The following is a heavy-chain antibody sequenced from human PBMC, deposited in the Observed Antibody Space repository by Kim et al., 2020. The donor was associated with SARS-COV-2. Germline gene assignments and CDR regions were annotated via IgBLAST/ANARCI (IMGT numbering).Heavy chain of an antibody. V-gene: IGHV3-23*01. D-gene: IGHD6-13*01. J-gene: IGHJ4*02. CDR2: ISGSGGST. CDR1: GFTFSSYA. Sequence: GGSLRLSCAASGFTFSSYAMSWVRQAPGKGLEWVSAISGSGGSTYYADSVKGRFTISRDNSKNTLYLQMNSLRAEDTAVYYCAKDRGLGIAAADPFDYWGQGTLVTVSS. CDR3: AKDRGLGIAAADPFDY.